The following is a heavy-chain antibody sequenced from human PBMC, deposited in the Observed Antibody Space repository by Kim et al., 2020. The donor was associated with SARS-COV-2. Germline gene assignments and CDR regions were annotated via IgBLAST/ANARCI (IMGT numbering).Heavy chain of an antibody. Sequence: NPSLKGRVTISVDTSKNQFSLKLSSVTAADTAVYYCARGRGVYSGHWFDPWGQGTLVTVSS. V-gene: IGHV4-34*01. CDR3: ARGRGVYSGHWFDP. J-gene: IGHJ5*02. D-gene: IGHD3-10*01.